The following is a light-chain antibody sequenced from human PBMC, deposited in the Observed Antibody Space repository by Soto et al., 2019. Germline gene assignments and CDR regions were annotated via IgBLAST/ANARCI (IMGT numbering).Light chain of an antibody. CDR1: STDFVSYNR. J-gene: IGLJ1*01. Sequence: QSALTQPPSVSGSPGQSVTISCTGTSTDFVSYNRVSWYQQPPGTAPKLIIYEASNRPSGVPDRFSASKSGNTASLTISGLQAADEADYYCSLYTSENTYVFGTGTKVTVL. CDR2: EAS. V-gene: IGLV2-18*01. CDR3: SLYTSENTYV.